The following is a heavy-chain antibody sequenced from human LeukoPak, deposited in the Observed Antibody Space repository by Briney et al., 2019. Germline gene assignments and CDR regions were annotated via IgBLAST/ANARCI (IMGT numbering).Heavy chain of an antibody. V-gene: IGHV3-48*04. D-gene: IGHD1-26*01. Sequence: GGSLRLSCAASGFTFSSYGMHWVRQAPGKGLEWVSYISSSGSTIYYADSVKGRFTISRDNAKNSLYLQMNSLRAEDTAVYYCARDKNGATDYWGQGTLVTVSS. CDR3: ARDKNGATDY. J-gene: IGHJ4*02. CDR2: ISSSGSTI. CDR1: GFTFSSYG.